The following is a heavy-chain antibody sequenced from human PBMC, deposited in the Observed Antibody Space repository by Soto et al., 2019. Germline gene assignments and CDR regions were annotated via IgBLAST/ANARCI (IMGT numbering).Heavy chain of an antibody. CDR3: ASCIAAAGPFDY. J-gene: IGHJ4*02. CDR2: MNPNSGNT. Sequence: ASVKVSCKASGYTFTSYDINWVRQATGQGLEWMGWMNPNSGNTGYAQKFQGRVTMTRNTSISTAYMELSSLRSEDTAVYYCASCIAAAGPFDYWGQGTLVTVSS. CDR1: GYTFTSYD. V-gene: IGHV1-8*01. D-gene: IGHD6-13*01.